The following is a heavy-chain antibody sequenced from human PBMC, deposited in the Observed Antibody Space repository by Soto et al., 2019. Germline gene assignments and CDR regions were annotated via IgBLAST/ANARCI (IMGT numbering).Heavy chain of an antibody. D-gene: IGHD1-26*01. J-gene: IGHJ6*02. CDR2: INSDGSST. CDR1: GFTFSSYW. V-gene: IGHV3-74*01. Sequence: GGSLRLSCAASGFTFSSYWMHWVRQAPGKGLVWVSRINSDGSSTSYADSVKGRFTISRDNAKNTLYLQMNSLRAEDTAVYYRARLFIASGSYSHYYHYYGMEVWGQGTTVTVFS. CDR3: ARLFIASGSYSHYYHYYGMEV.